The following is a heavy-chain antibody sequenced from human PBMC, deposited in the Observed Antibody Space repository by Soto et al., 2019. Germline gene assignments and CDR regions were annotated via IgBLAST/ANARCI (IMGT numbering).Heavy chain of an antibody. D-gene: IGHD3-3*01. V-gene: IGHV1-69*13. CDR1: GGTFSSYA. CDR3: ARRKGYDFWSAQNAFDI. J-gene: IGHJ3*02. Sequence: RASVKVSCKASGGTFSSYAISWVRQAPGQGLEWMGGIIPIFGTANYAQKFQGRVTITADESTSTAYMELSSLRSEDTAVYYCARRKGYDFWSAQNAFDIWGQGTMVTVSS. CDR2: IIPIFGTA.